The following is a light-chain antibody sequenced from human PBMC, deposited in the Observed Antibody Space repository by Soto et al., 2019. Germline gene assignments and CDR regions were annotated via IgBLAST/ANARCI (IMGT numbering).Light chain of an antibody. J-gene: IGKJ4*01. CDR1: QGISSY. V-gene: IGKV1-9*01. CDR2: AAS. CDR3: QQLNTYPLT. Sequence: DIQLTQSPSFLSASVGDRVTITCRASQGISSYLAWYQQKPGKAPKLLIYAASTLQGGVPSRFSGSESGTEFTLTISSLQPEDFATYYCQQLNTYPLTLGGGTKVDLK.